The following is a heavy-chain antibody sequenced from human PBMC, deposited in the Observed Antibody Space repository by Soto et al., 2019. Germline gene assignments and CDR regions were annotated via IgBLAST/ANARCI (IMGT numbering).Heavy chain of an antibody. CDR2: IIPMVGIG. V-gene: IGHV1-69*02. CDR3: AGRYFQT. Sequence: SVKVSCTTSGCTFSIYTFTWVRQAPGQGLEWMGRIIPMVGIGNYAQKFQDRVTITADKSTSIVYMELSSLRSEDTAVYYCAGRYFQTWGQGTLVTVSS. CDR1: GCTFSIYT. J-gene: IGHJ1*01. D-gene: IGHD1-26*01.